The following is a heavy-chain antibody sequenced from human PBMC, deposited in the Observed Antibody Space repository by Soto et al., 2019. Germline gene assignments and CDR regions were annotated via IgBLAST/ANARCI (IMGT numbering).Heavy chain of an antibody. CDR3: ARDRTAAGFDY. J-gene: IGHJ4*02. CDR1: GGSVSSGSYY. V-gene: IGHV4-61*01. CDR2: IYYSGST. D-gene: IGHD6-13*01. Sequence: QVQLQESGPGLVKPSETLSLTCTVSGGSVSSGSYYWSWIRQPPGKGLEWTGYIYYSGSTNYNPSLKSRVTISVDTSKNQFSLKLSSVTAADTAVYYCARDRTAAGFDYWGQGTLVTVSS.